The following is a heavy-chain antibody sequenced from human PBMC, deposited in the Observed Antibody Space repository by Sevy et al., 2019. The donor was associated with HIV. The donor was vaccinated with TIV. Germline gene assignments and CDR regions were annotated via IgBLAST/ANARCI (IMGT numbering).Heavy chain of an antibody. CDR2: IYTSGST. Sequence: SETLSLTCTVSGGSISSGSYYWSWIRQPAGKGLEWIGRIYTSGSTNYHPSLKSRVTISVDTSKNQFSLKLSSVTAADTAVYYCARQGPVPQLWLPFDYWGQGTLVTVSS. D-gene: IGHD5-18*01. CDR1: GGSISSGSYY. V-gene: IGHV4-61*02. J-gene: IGHJ4*02. CDR3: ARQGPVPQLWLPFDY.